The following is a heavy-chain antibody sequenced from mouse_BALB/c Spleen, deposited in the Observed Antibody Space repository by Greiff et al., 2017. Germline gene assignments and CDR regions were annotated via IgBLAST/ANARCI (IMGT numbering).Heavy chain of an antibody. Sequence: EVMLVESGGGLVKPGGSLKLSCAASGFTFSDYYMYWVRQTPEKRLEWVATISDGGSYTYYPDSVKGRFTISRDNAKNNLYLQMSSLKSEDTAMYYCASTGTGAWFAYWGQGTLVTVYA. CDR3: ASTGTGAWFAY. D-gene: IGHD4-1*02. J-gene: IGHJ3*01. CDR1: GFTFSDYY. V-gene: IGHV5-4*02. CDR2: ISDGGSYT.